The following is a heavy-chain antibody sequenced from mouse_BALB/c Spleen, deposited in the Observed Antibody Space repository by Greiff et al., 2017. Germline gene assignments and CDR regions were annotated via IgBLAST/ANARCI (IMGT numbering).Heavy chain of an antibody. J-gene: IGHJ2*01. CDR3: ARNYRYDEGFDY. CDR2: ISSGGSYT. V-gene: IGHV5-9-3*01. Sequence: EVQGVESGGGLVKPGGSLKLSCAASGFTFSSYAMSWVRQTPEKRLEWVATISSGGSYTYYPDSVKGRFTISRDNAKNTLYLQMSSLRSEDTAMYYCARNYRYDEGFDYWGQGTTLTVSS. CDR1: GFTFSSYA. D-gene: IGHD2-14*01.